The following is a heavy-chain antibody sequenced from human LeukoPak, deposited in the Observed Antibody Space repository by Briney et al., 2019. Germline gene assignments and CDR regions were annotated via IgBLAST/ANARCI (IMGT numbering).Heavy chain of an antibody. D-gene: IGHD4-11*01. CDR3: ATVTKVDFDY. J-gene: IGHJ4*02. Sequence: GGSLRLSCAASGFTFRSYTMYWFRQAPGKGLEWVASVSVEGTGRYFPGSVDGRFTISRDNSKNTVYLQMNNLRGEDTAVYFCATVTKVDFDYWGQGTLVTVSP. V-gene: IGHV3-30*04. CDR1: GFTFRSYT. CDR2: VSVEGTGR.